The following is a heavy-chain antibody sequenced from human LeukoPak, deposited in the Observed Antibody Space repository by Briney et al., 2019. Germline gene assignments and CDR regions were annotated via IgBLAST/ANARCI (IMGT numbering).Heavy chain of an antibody. V-gene: IGHV3-23*01. Sequence: GGSLRLSCATSGFIFSSNAMTWVRQAPGKGLEWVSGISGSGGSTYYADSVKGRFTISRDNAKNSLYLQMNSLRAEDTAVYYCARVFEGECSGYYCWFDYWGQGTLVTVSS. CDR1: GFIFSSNA. J-gene: IGHJ4*02. D-gene: IGHD3-22*01. CDR2: ISGSGGST. CDR3: ARVFEGECSGYYCWFDY.